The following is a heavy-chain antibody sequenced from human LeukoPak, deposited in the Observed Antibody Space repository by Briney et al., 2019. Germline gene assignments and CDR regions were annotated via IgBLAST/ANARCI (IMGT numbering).Heavy chain of an antibody. V-gene: IGHV1-2*02. CDR3: ARGGGYSWFDY. CDR2: IDPNTGGT. Sequence: GALVKVSCKVSGYSFTAYFIHWVRQAPGQGLEWMGWIDPNTGGTNCAQKFQGRVTMTRDTSISAVYMELSSLRSDDTALYYCARGGGYSWFDYWGQGTLVTVSS. J-gene: IGHJ4*02. D-gene: IGHD5-18*01. CDR1: GYSFTAYF.